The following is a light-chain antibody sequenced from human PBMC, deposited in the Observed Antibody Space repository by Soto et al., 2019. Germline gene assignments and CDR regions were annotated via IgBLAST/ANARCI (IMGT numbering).Light chain of an antibody. Sequence: ALTQPASVSGSPGQSITISCTGTSSDVGDYNFVSWYQQHPGKAPKLMIYEVSHRPSGVSNRFSGPKSGNTASLTISGLQADDEADYYCNSYTSSNTLYVFGTGTKVTVL. CDR2: EVS. CDR1: SSDVGDYNF. V-gene: IGLV2-14*01. CDR3: NSYTSSNTLYV. J-gene: IGLJ1*01.